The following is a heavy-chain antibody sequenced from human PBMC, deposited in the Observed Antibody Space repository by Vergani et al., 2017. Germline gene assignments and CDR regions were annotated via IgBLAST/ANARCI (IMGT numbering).Heavy chain of an antibody. V-gene: IGHV4-34*01. CDR1: GGSFTSYH. CDR2: IDHTGRP. Sequence: QVQLQQWGGGLLKPSETLSLTCVVNGGSFTSYHWTWIRQSPGEGLEWVGDIDHTGRPDYNPSLKSRLTMSVDKSRNQFSLMLNSVTATDTAIYFCARVNTETNGHLYYYYYMDVGGQGTAVTVS. J-gene: IGHJ6*03. CDR3: ARVNTETNGHLYYYYYMDV. D-gene: IGHD4-11*01.